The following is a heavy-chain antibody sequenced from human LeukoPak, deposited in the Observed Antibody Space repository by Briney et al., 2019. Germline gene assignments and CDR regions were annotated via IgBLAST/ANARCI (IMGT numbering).Heavy chain of an antibody. J-gene: IGHJ6*03. CDR2: IRAYNGNT. CDR3: ARGTDFWSGYSSYYYYYMDV. V-gene: IGHV1-18*01. Sequence: GASVKVSCKASGYMFTSYGINWVRQAPGQGLEWMGWIRAYNGNTNYAQKLQGRVTMTTDTSTGTAYMELRSLRSDDTAVYYCARGTDFWSGYSSYYYYYMDVWGKGTTVTVSS. CDR1: GYMFTSYG. D-gene: IGHD3-3*01.